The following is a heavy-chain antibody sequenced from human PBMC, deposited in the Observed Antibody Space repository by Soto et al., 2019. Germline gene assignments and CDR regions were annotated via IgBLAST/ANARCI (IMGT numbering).Heavy chain of an antibody. V-gene: IGHV1-18*01. CDR2: ISAYNGNT. D-gene: IGHD1-26*01. Sequence: ASVKVSGKASGYTFTSYGISWVRQAPGQGLEWMGWISAYNGNTNYAQKLQGRVTMTTDTSTSTAYMELRSLRSDDTAVYYCARGPYSGSPSAGGSYWGQGTLVTVSS. J-gene: IGHJ4*02. CDR1: GYTFTSYG. CDR3: ARGPYSGSPSAGGSY.